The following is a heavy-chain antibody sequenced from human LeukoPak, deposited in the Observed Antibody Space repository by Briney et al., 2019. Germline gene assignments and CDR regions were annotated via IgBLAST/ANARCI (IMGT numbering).Heavy chain of an antibody. J-gene: IGHJ6*03. Sequence: ASVKVSYKASGYTFTGYYMHWVRQAPGQGLEWMGWINPNSGGTNYAQKFQGRVTMTRDTSISTAYMELSRLRSDDTAVYYCARGTPYYDFWSGYYPRYYYYYMDVWGKGTTVTVSS. D-gene: IGHD3-3*01. CDR3: ARGTPYYDFWSGYYPRYYYYYMDV. V-gene: IGHV1-2*02. CDR2: INPNSGGT. CDR1: GYTFTGYY.